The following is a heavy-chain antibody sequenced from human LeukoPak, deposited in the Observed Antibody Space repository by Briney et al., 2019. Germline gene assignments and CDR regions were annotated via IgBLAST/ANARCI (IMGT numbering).Heavy chain of an antibody. Sequence: SGGSLRLSCAASGFTISSNYMSWVRQAPGKGLEWVSVIYSGGSTYYSDSVKGRFTISRDNSKHTLYLQINSLRPDDTAVYYCAILGSRTILDYSRQGTLLTVSS. CDR3: AILGSRTILDY. CDR2: IYSGGST. J-gene: IGHJ4*02. CDR1: GFTISSNY. D-gene: IGHD3-9*01. V-gene: IGHV3-66*01.